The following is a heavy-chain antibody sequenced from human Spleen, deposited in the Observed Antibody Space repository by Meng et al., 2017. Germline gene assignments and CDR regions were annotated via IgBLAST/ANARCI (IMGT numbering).Heavy chain of an antibody. CDR1: GYNFPDYY. Sequence: LVKCGAEVKKPGASVKVSCKPSGYNFPDYYIHWVRRAPGQGLEWMGWINTITGNPKYAQAFTGRFVFSLDTSVSTAYLQISSLQAEDTAVYYCARDPGYTTSWYSFDYWGQGTLVTVSS. D-gene: IGHD6-13*01. V-gene: IGHV7-4-1*02. CDR2: INTITGNP. CDR3: ARDPGYTTSWYSFDY. J-gene: IGHJ4*02.